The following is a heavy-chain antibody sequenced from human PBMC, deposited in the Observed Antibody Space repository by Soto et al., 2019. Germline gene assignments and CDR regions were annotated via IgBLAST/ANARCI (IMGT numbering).Heavy chain of an antibody. CDR2: INAGNGNT. Sequence: ASVKVSCKASGYTFTSYAMHWVRQAPGQRLEWMGWINAGNGNTKYSQKFQGRVTITRDTSAGTAYMELSSLRSEDTAVYYCATTRFPQHYDSSGYYYYWGQGTLVTVSS. V-gene: IGHV1-3*01. CDR3: ATTRFPQHYDSSGYYYY. CDR1: GYTFTSYA. D-gene: IGHD3-22*01. J-gene: IGHJ4*02.